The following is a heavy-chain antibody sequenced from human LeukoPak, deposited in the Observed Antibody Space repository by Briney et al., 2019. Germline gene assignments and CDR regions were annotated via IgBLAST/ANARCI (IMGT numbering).Heavy chain of an antibody. CDR2: IKQDGSEK. CDR3: ARYRQIAY. Sequence: PGGSLRLSCAASGFTFSNYWLTWVRQAPGQGLEWVANIKQDGSEKHYVDSVKGRFTISRDNTKNSLYLQMNSLRAEDTAVYYCARYRQIAYWGQGTLVTVSS. D-gene: IGHD3-16*02. V-gene: IGHV3-7*01. CDR1: GFTFSNYW. J-gene: IGHJ4*02.